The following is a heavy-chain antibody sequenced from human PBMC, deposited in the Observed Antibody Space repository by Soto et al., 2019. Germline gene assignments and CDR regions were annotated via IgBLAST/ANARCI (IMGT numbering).Heavy chain of an antibody. J-gene: IGHJ4*02. CDR3: ARGDTMVRVVIIDYFDY. Sequence: QVQLVQSGAEVKKPGASVKVSCKASGYTFTSYTLHWVRQAPGQRLEWMGWINTGNGNTKYSQKFQGRVTITRDTSASTAYMELSSLRSEDTAVYYCARGDTMVRVVIIDYFDYCGQGTLVTVSS. CDR2: INTGNGNT. CDR1: GYTFTSYT. V-gene: IGHV1-3*04. D-gene: IGHD3-10*01.